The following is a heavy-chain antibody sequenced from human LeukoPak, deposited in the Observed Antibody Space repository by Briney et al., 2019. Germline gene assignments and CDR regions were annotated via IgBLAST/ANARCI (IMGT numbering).Heavy chain of an antibody. CDR3: AILQLTPHQGNGIR. CDR2: ISWSSGSI. Sequence: VRSLRLSCAASGFTFDDYAMHWVRHALGKGLEWVSGISWSSGSIGYADSVKGRFTISRDNAKTSLYLQMSSLRAEDAALYYCAILQLTPHQGNGIRWGQGTLVTVSS. CDR1: GFTFDDYA. V-gene: IGHV3-9*01. J-gene: IGHJ4*02. D-gene: IGHD6-13*01.